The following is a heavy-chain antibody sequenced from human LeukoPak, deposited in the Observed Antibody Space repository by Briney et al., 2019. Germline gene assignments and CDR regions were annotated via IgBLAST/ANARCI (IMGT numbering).Heavy chain of an antibody. V-gene: IGHV3-7*01. Sequence: GGSLRLSCVASGFPFSSYWMTWVRQAPGKGLEWVANIKQDGSKKSHVDSVKGRFTISRDNAKNSLYLQMNNLRAEDTAVYYCVSFYETYWGRGTLVTVSS. CDR3: VSFYETY. CDR1: GFPFSSYW. CDR2: IKQDGSKK. D-gene: IGHD2/OR15-2a*01. J-gene: IGHJ4*02.